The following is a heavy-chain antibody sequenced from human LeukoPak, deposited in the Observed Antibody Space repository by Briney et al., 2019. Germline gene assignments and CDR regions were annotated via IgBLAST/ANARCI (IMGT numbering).Heavy chain of an antibody. Sequence: PGGSLRLSCAASGLTFDDYAMHWVRQAPGKGLEWVSGISWNSGSIGYADSVKGRFTISRDNAKNSLYLQMNSLRAEDTALYYCAKDSSRYYYDSSGYSEFDPWGQGTLVTVSS. CDR1: GLTFDDYA. V-gene: IGHV3-9*01. CDR2: ISWNSGSI. D-gene: IGHD3-22*01. CDR3: AKDSSRYYYDSSGYSEFDP. J-gene: IGHJ5*02.